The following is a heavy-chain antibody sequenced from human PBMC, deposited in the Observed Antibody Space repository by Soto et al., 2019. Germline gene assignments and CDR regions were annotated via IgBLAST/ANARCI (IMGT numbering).Heavy chain of an antibody. CDR3: AKDRQWLASFDY. D-gene: IGHD6-19*01. Sequence: AGGSLRLSCAASGFTFNNYAVTWVRQAPGRGLEWVSGISGGGDSTYYADSVKGRFTISRDNSKNMLYLQMNSLRAEDTAVYYCAKDRQWLASFDYWGQGALVTVSS. CDR1: GFTFNNYA. V-gene: IGHV3-23*01. J-gene: IGHJ4*02. CDR2: ISGGGDST.